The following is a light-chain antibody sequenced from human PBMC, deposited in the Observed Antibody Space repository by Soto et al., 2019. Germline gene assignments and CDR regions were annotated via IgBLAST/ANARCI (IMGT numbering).Light chain of an antibody. CDR1: SSDVGDFNY. CDR2: QVT. V-gene: IGLV2-14*01. J-gene: IGLJ3*02. CDR3: NSYRGRRWL. Sequence: QSALTQPASVSGSPGQSITISCTGTSSDVGDFNYVYWYQHHPGKAPKLILYQVTNRPSGVSDRVSGSKSANTASLTLSGLQGEDEADYYCNSYRGRRWLFGGGTKHTV.